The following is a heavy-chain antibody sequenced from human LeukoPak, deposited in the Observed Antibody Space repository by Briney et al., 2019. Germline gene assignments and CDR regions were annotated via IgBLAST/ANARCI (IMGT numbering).Heavy chain of an antibody. J-gene: IGHJ4*02. V-gene: IGHV3-23*01. CDR1: GFTFSNYA. CDR2: ISGSSGST. Sequence: GGSLRLSCAASGFTFSNYALNWVRQAPGKGLEWVSAISGSSGSTYYADSVKGRFTISRDNSKNTLYLQMNSLRAEDTAVYYCAKDRDYYDSSGYYWGPTNYYFDYWGQGTLVTVSS. CDR3: AKDRDYYDSSGYYWGPTNYYFDY. D-gene: IGHD3-22*01.